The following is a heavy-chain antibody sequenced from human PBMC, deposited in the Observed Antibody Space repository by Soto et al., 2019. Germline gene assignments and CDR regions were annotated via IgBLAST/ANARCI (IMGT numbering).Heavy chain of an antibody. CDR2: INPIVSMS. CDR1: GDTFSFYT. CDR3: AASYGSGYRAFDY. Sequence: QVQLVQSGTEVKKPGSSVKVSCKASGDTFSFYTINWVRQAPGLGLEWVGRINPIVSMSNYAQKFQGRVSMTADKSTSTAYRELRSLRSDDTAMYFCAASYGSGYRAFDYWGQGALGSVSS. D-gene: IGHD3-10*01. V-gene: IGHV1-69*02. J-gene: IGHJ4*02.